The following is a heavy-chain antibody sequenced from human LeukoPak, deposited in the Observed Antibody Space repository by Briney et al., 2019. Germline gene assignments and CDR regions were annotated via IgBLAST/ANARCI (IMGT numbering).Heavy chain of an antibody. CDR3: ASSTSYLDY. V-gene: IGHV3-21*01. J-gene: IGHJ4*02. Sequence: GGSLRLSCTASGFIFSGSWMAWIRQAPGKGLEWVSSISSSSSYIYYADPVKGRFTISRDNAKNSLYLQMNSLRAGDTAVYYCASSTSYLDYWGQGTLVTVSS. D-gene: IGHD2-2*01. CDR1: GFIFSGSW. CDR2: ISSSSSYI.